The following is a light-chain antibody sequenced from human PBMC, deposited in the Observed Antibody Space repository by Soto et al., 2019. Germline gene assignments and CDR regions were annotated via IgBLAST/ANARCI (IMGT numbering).Light chain of an antibody. V-gene: IGKV3-15*01. Sequence: EIVMTQSPGTLSVSPGERATLSCRASQSVSSNLAWYQQKPGQAPRLLIYGASTRATGIPARFSGSGSGTEFTPTISSLQSADFAVYYCQQYNNWPWTFGQGTKVEIK. CDR2: GAS. CDR1: QSVSSN. CDR3: QQYNNWPWT. J-gene: IGKJ1*01.